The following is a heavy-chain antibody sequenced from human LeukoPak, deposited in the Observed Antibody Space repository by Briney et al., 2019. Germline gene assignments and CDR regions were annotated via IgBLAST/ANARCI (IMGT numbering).Heavy chain of an antibody. J-gene: IGHJ6*04. Sequence: PGGSLRLSCAASGFTFSSYAMSWVRQAPGKGLEWVSAISGSGGSTYYADSVKGRFTISRDNSKNTLYLQMNSLRAEDTAVYYCAKSITMVRGVITYNYYYYYGMDVWGKGTTVTVSS. V-gene: IGHV3-23*01. D-gene: IGHD3-10*01. CDR2: ISGSGGST. CDR1: GFTFSSYA. CDR3: AKSITMVRGVITYNYYYYYGMDV.